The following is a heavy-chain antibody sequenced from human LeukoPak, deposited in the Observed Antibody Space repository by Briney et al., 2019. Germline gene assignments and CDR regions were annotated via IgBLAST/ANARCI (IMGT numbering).Heavy chain of an antibody. J-gene: IGHJ1*01. CDR2: IYYSGNT. CDR1: GGSITSYY. D-gene: IGHD1-14*01. V-gene: IGHV4-39*01. CDR3: ATLGTLGQLQH. Sequence: SETLSLTCTVSGGSITSYYWGWIRQPPGKGLEWIGSIYYSGNTYYNPSLKSRVTISVDTSKNQFSLKLSSVTAADTAVYYCATLGTLGQLQHWGQGTLVTVSS.